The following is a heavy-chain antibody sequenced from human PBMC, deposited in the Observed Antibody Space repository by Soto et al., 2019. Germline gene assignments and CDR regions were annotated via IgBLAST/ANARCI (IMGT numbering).Heavy chain of an antibody. CDR1: GGSFSGYY. CDR2: INHSGST. CDR3: ARGQNDYIWGSYRRSFDY. V-gene: IGHV4-34*01. Sequence: SETLSLTCAVYGGSFSGYYWSWIRQPPGKGLEWIGEINHSGSTNYNPSLKSRVTISVDTSKNQFSLKLSSVTAADTAVYYCARGQNDYIWGSYRRSFDYWGQGTLVTVSS. D-gene: IGHD3-16*02. J-gene: IGHJ4*02.